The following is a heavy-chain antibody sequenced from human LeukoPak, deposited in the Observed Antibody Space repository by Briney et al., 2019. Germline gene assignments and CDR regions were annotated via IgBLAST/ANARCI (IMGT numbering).Heavy chain of an antibody. CDR1: GYTFTSYY. CDR3: ARTYYDSSGYVRGFDY. Sequence: ASVKVSCKASGYTFTSYYMHWVRQAPGQGLEWMGIINPSGGSTSYAQKFQGRVTMTRDMSTSTVYMELSSLRSEDTAVYYCARTYYDSSGYVRGFDYWGQGTLVTVSS. V-gene: IGHV1-46*01. CDR2: INPSGGST. J-gene: IGHJ4*02. D-gene: IGHD3-22*01.